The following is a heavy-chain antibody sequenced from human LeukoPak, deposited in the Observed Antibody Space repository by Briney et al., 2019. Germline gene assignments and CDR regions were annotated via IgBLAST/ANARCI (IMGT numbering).Heavy chain of an antibody. CDR3: ATLNWIQLWLAFDY. CDR2: ISGSGGST. Sequence: GGSLRLSCAASGFTFSSYAMSWVRQAPGKGLEWVSAISGSGGSTYYADFVKGRFTISRDNSKNTLYLQMNSLRAEDTAVYYCATLNWIQLWLAFDYWGQGTLVTVSS. J-gene: IGHJ4*02. V-gene: IGHV3-23*01. CDR1: GFTFSSYA. D-gene: IGHD5-18*01.